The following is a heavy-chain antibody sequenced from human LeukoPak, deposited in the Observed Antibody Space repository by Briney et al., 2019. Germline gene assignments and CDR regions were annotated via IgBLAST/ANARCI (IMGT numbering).Heavy chain of an antibody. CDR1: GFTFSSYD. CDR3: ARDLWGRVVIPAAIDYFDY. Sequence: PGGSLRLSCAASGFTFSSYDMSWVRQAPGKGLEWVSSIRSSSSYIYYADSVKGRFTISRDNARNSLYLQMNSLRAEDTAVYYCARDLWGRVVIPAAIDYFDYWGQGTLVTVSS. D-gene: IGHD2-2*02. V-gene: IGHV3-21*01. J-gene: IGHJ4*02. CDR2: IRSSSSYI.